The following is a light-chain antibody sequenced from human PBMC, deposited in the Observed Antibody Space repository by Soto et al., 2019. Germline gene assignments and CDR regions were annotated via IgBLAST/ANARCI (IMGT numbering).Light chain of an antibody. CDR1: QSVSSN. Sequence: EIVRMPSQGTLSVSPGEGATLSCRASQSVSSNLAWYQQKPGQAPRLLIYGASTRATGIPDRFSGSGSGTDFTLTISSLQSEDFAVYYCQQYDTWPLTFGGGTKVDIK. V-gene: IGKV3D-15*01. CDR2: GAS. J-gene: IGKJ4*01. CDR3: QQYDTWPLT.